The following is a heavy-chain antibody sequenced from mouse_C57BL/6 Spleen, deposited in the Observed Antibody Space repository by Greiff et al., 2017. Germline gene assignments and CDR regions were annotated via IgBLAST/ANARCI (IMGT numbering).Heavy chain of an antibody. D-gene: IGHD2-3*01. CDR1: GYSFTGYY. J-gene: IGHJ1*03. Sequence: VQLQQSGPELVKPGASVKISCKASGYSFTGYYMHWVKQSHGNILDWIGYIYPYNGVSSYNQKFKGKATLTVAKSSSTAYMELRSLTSADSAVYYCARTGYDGYFNWYFYVWGTGTTVTVSS. V-gene: IGHV1-31*01. CDR3: ARTGYDGYFNWYFYV. CDR2: IYPYNGVS.